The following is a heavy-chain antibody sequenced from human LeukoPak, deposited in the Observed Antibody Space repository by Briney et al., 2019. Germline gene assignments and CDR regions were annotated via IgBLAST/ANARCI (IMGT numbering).Heavy chain of an antibody. D-gene: IGHD1-26*01. Sequence: PGGSLRLSCAASGFTFSSYGMHWVRQAPGKGLEWVSAISGSGGSTFYADSVKGRFTISRDNSKNTLYLQMNSLRAEDTAVYYCAKQDGNYYPRALVYWGQGTLVTVSS. CDR1: GFTFSSYG. V-gene: IGHV3-23*01. CDR3: AKQDGNYYPRALVY. J-gene: IGHJ4*02. CDR2: ISGSGGST.